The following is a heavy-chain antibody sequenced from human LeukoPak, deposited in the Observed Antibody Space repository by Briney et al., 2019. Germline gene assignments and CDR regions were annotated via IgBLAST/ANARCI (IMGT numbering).Heavy chain of an antibody. CDR1: GFTFSNYA. D-gene: IGHD2-21*02. Sequence: GGSLRLSCAASGFTFSNYAMSWVRQAPGKGLEWVSDISGSSGSTYYADSVKGRFTISRDNSKNTLYLQMNSLRAEDTAVYYCARDESGWFDPWGQGTLVTVSS. CDR2: ISGSSGST. J-gene: IGHJ5*02. V-gene: IGHV3-23*01. CDR3: ARDESGWFDP.